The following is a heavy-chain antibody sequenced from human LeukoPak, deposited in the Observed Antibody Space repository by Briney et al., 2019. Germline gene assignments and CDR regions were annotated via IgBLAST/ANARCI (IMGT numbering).Heavy chain of an antibody. V-gene: IGHV3-21*01. Sequence: NPGGSLRLSCAASGFTFSSHSMKWVRQAPGKGLEWVSSISSSSSYIYYADSVKGRFTISRDNAKNSLYLQMNSLRAEDTAVYYCARGRRDSSGWPWFQTFDYWGQGTLVTVSS. CDR1: GFTFSSHS. CDR2: ISSSSSYI. CDR3: ARGRRDSSGWPWFQTFDY. J-gene: IGHJ4*02. D-gene: IGHD6-19*01.